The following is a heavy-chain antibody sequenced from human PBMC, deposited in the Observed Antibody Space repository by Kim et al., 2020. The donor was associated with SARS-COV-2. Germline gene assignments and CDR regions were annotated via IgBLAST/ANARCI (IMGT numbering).Heavy chain of an antibody. Sequence: ASVKVSCKVSGYTLTELSMHWVRQAPGKGLEWMGGFDPEDGETIYAQKFQGRVTMTEDTSTDTAYMELSSLRSEDTAVYYCATALGIAVAATLDYWGQGTLVTVSS. CDR3: ATALGIAVAATLDY. CDR1: GYTLTELS. J-gene: IGHJ4*02. V-gene: IGHV1-24*01. D-gene: IGHD6-19*01. CDR2: FDPEDGET.